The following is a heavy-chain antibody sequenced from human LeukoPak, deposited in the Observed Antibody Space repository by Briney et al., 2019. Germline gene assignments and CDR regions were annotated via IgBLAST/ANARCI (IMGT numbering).Heavy chain of an antibody. V-gene: IGHV1-2*02. J-gene: IGHJ4*02. CDR2: INPNSGGT. Sequence: GASVKVSCKASGYTFTGYYIHWVRQAPGQGLEWMGCINPNSGGTDYAQKFQGRVTMTRDTSISTAYMELSRLTSDDTAVYYCAGLSGYDPHYFDYWGQGTLVAVSS. CDR3: AGLSGYDPHYFDY. D-gene: IGHD5-12*01. CDR1: GYTFTGYY.